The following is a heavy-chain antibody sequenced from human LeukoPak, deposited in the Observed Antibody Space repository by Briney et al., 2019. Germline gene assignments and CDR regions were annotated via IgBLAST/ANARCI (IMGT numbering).Heavy chain of an antibody. Sequence: ASVKVSCKASGGTFSSYPFTWVRQAPGQGLEWMGWINPNSGGTNYAQKFQGRVTMTRDTSISTAYMELSRLRSDDTAVYYCARALKDAFDIWGQGTMVTVSS. J-gene: IGHJ3*02. CDR3: ARALKDAFDI. V-gene: IGHV1-2*02. CDR1: GGTFSSYP. CDR2: INPNSGGT.